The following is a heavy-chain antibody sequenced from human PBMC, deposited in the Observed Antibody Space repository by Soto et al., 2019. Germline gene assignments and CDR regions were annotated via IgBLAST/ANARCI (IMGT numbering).Heavy chain of an antibody. V-gene: IGHV3-72*01. CDR1: GFTFSDYY. J-gene: IGHJ4*02. D-gene: IGHD1-7*01. Sequence: EVQLVESGGGLVQPGGSLRLSCAGSGFTFSDYYIDWVRQAPGKGLEWVGRSRDEGNSYSTDYAASVKGRFTISRDASKNSLFLQMNSLKTEDTALYYCTRSITGTTSSDYWGQGTLVTVSS. CDR2: SRDEGNSYST. CDR3: TRSITGTTSSDY.